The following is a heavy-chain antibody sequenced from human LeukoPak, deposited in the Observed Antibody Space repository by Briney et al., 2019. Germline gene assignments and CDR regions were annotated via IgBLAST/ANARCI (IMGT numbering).Heavy chain of an antibody. CDR3: ARTTTPHYYGSGSYALGY. CDR2: ISSGSGTK. V-gene: IGHV3-48*01. J-gene: IGHJ4*02. D-gene: IGHD3-10*01. Sequence: PGGSLRLSCAASGFTFSNYSMNWVRQAPGKGLEWVSYISSGSGTKYYADSVKGRFTISRDNSKNTLYLQMSSLSAEDTAVYYCARTTTPHYYGSGSYALGYWGQGTLVTVPS. CDR1: GFTFSNYS.